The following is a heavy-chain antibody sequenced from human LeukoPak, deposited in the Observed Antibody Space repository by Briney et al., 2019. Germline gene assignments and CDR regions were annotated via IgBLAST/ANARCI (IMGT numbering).Heavy chain of an antibody. CDR3: AKGRLAHDY. J-gene: IGHJ4*02. D-gene: IGHD3-22*01. Sequence: PSETLSLTCTVSGGSISSYYWSWIRQPLGKGLEWVSAISGSGGSTYYADSVKGRFTISRDNSKNTLYLQMNSLRAEDTAIYYCAKGRLAHDYWGQGTLVTVSS. CDR2: ISGSGGST. V-gene: IGHV3-23*01. CDR1: GGSISSYY.